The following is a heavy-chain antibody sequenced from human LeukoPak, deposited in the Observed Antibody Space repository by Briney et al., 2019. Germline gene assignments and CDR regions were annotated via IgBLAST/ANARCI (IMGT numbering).Heavy chain of an antibody. J-gene: IGHJ3*02. D-gene: IGHD3-10*01. V-gene: IGHV4-59*01. CDR1: GGSISSYY. Sequence: PSETLSLTCTGSGGSISSYYWSWLRQPPGKGLEWIGYIYYSGSTNYNPSLKSRVTISVDTSKNQFSLKLSSVTAADTAVYYCARDGVLWFGESDAFDIWDQGTMVTVSS. CDR2: IYYSGST. CDR3: ARDGVLWFGESDAFDI.